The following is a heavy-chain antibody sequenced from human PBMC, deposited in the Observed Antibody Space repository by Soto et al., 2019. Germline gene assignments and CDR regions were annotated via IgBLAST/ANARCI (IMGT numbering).Heavy chain of an antibody. Sequence: GGSLRLSCAASGFTFSSYGMHWVRQAPGKGLEWVAVISYDGSNKYYADSVKGRFTISRDNSKNTLYLQMNSLRAEDTAVYYCAKERGPYAAFYYYYMDFWGKGTTVTVSS. CDR2: ISYDGSNK. CDR3: AKERGPYAAFYYYYMDF. J-gene: IGHJ6*03. CDR1: GFTFSSYG. D-gene: IGHD6-25*01. V-gene: IGHV3-30*18.